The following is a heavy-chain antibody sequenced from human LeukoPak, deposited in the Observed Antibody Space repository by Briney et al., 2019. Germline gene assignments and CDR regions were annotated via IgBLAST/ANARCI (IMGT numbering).Heavy chain of an antibody. CDR1: GLTFSSHW. CDR2: IKQDGSEE. Sequence: PGGSLRLSCAASGLTFSSHWMHWVRQAPGKGLEWVANIKQDGSEEYYVDSVKGRFTISRDNAKNSLYLQMNSLRAEDTAVYYCARPLGYCSGGSCYPFDSWGQGTLVTVSS. V-gene: IGHV3-7*03. CDR3: ARPLGYCSGGSCYPFDS. J-gene: IGHJ4*02. D-gene: IGHD2-15*01.